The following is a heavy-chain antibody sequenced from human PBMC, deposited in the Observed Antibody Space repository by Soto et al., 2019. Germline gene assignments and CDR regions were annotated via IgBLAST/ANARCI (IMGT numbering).Heavy chain of an antibody. D-gene: IGHD6-13*01. J-gene: IGHJ4*02. V-gene: IGHV1-69*01. CDR2: IIPIFGTP. CDR1: GGTFSSYA. CDR3: ATLSSSRGIFFDY. Sequence: QVQLVQSGAEVQKPGSSVKVSCKASGGTFSSYAISWVRQAPGQGLEWMGGIIPIFGTPNYAQRFQGRVTITADESTSTAYMELSSLRSEDTAVYYCATLSSSRGIFFDYWGQGTLVTVSS.